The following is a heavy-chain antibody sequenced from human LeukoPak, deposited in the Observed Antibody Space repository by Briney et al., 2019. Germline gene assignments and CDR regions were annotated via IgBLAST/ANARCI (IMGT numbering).Heavy chain of an antibody. Sequence: SETLSLTFPVSGGSISSYYWSWIRPPPGEGLEWIGDIYYSGSTNYNPSLKSRVTISVDTSKNQFSLKLSSVTAADTAVYYCARTLLWFGELLLGWFDPWGQGTLVTVSS. D-gene: IGHD3-10*01. CDR3: ARTLLWFGELLLGWFDP. V-gene: IGHV4-59*08. CDR1: GGSISSYY. J-gene: IGHJ5*02. CDR2: IYYSGST.